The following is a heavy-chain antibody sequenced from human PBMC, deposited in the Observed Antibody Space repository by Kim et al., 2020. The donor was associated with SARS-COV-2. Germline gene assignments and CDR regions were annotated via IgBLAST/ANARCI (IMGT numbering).Heavy chain of an antibody. CDR3: ARQTPPYSSSWYS. D-gene: IGHD6-13*01. J-gene: IGHJ4*02. Sequence: SETLSLTCTVSGGSISSSSYYWGWIRQPPGKGLEWIGSIYYSGSTYYNPSLKSRVTISVDTSKNQFSLKLSSVTAADTAVYYCARQTPPYSSSWYSWGQGTLVTVSS. CDR1: GGSISSSSYY. CDR2: IYYSGST. V-gene: IGHV4-39*01.